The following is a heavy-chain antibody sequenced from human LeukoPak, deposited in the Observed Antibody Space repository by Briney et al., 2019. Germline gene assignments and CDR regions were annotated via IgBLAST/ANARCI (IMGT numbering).Heavy chain of an antibody. D-gene: IGHD2/OR15-2a*01. Sequence: SETLSLTCTVSGGSISGGSYYWSWIRQPPGKGLEWIGYIYYSGSTKYNLSLKSRVTISVDTSKNQLSLKLSSVTGADTAVYYCARGEYGLFDYWGQGTLVTVSS. V-gene: IGHV4-61*01. CDR1: GGSISGGSYY. J-gene: IGHJ4*02. CDR2: IYYSGST. CDR3: ARGEYGLFDY.